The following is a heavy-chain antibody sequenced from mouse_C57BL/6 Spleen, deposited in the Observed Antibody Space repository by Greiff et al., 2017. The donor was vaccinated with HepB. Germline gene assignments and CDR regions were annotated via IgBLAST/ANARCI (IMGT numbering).Heavy chain of an antibody. CDR2: IRNKANNHAT. J-gene: IGHJ2*01. V-gene: IGHV6-6*01. CDR1: GFTFSDAW. Sequence: EVKLQESGGGLVQPGGSMKLSCAASGFTFSDAWMDWVRQSPEKGLEWVAEIRNKANNHATYYAESVKGRFTISRDDSKSSVYLQMNSLRAEDTGIYDCTRRGAWYFDYWGQGTTLTVSS. CDR3: TRRGAWYFDY.